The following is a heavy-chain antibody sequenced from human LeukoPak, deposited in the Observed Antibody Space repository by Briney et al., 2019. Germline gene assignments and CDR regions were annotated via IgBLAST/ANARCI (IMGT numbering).Heavy chain of an antibody. CDR3: ARGAGYNYPYYFDY. Sequence: PGGSLGLSCAASGLTVSSNYMNWVRQAPGKGLEWDSVIYGGGNIYYADSVKGRFTISRDNSKNTLYLQMNSLRAEDTAVYYCARGAGYNYPYYFDYWGQGTLVTVSS. J-gene: IGHJ4*02. V-gene: IGHV3-53*01. CDR2: IYGGGNI. D-gene: IGHD5-24*01. CDR1: GLTVSSNY.